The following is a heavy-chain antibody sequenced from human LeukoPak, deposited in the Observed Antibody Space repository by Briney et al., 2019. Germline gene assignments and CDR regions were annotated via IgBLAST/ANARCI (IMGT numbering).Heavy chain of an antibody. V-gene: IGHV1-18*01. J-gene: IGHJ4*02. CDR1: GYTFTSYG. Sequence: ASVKVSSEASGYTFTSYGISWVRQAPGQGLEWVGWISACGGNTNYAQKLQGRVTITTDTSTSTAYMEMRSLRSDDTAVYYCARDDWIVVVIAATPGKHQFDYWGQGTLVTVSS. CDR2: ISACGGNT. D-gene: IGHD2-15*01. CDR3: ARDDWIVVVIAATPGKHQFDY.